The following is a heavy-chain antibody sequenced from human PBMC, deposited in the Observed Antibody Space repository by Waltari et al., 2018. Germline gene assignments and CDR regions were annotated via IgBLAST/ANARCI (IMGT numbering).Heavy chain of an antibody. CDR3: ARTRYDSSDYYFDY. V-gene: IGHV1-2*06. Sequence: QVQLVQSGAEVKKPGASVKVSCKASGYTFTGYYMHWVRQAPGQGLEWMGRINPNRGGTNYAQKFQGRVTMTRDTSISTAYMELSRLRSDDTAVYYCARTRYDSSDYYFDYWGQGTLVTVSS. CDR2: INPNRGGT. D-gene: IGHD3-22*01. CDR1: GYTFTGYY. J-gene: IGHJ4*02.